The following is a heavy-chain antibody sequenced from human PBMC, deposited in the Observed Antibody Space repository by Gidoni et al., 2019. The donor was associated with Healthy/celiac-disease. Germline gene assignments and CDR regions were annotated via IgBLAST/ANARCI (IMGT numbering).Heavy chain of an antibody. Sequence: EVQLVQSGAEVKKLGASLKISCTGSGYSSTSYWLGWVRQMPGKGLEWMGIIYPGDSDTRYSPSFQGQVTISADKSISTAYLQWSSLKASDTAMYYCARVLYGPEEGLDYWGQGTLVTVSS. CDR3: ARVLYGPEEGLDY. D-gene: IGHD2-8*01. CDR1: GYSSTSYW. CDR2: IYPGDSDT. V-gene: IGHV5-51*01. J-gene: IGHJ4*02.